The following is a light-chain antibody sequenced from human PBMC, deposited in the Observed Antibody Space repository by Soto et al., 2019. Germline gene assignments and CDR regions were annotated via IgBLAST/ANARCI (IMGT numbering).Light chain of an antibody. Sequence: QSALTQPASVSGSPGQSITISCTGTSSDVGGYNYVSWYQQHPGKAPKLMIYDVSNRPSGVSNRFSGSKSGNTASLTISGPQAEDEADYYCSSYTSSGTLVFGTGTKLTVL. J-gene: IGLJ1*01. CDR3: SSYTSSGTLV. CDR1: SSDVGGYNY. V-gene: IGLV2-14*01. CDR2: DVS.